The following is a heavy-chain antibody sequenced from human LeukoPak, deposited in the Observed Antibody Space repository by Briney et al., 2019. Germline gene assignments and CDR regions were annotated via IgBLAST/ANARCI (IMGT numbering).Heavy chain of an antibody. Sequence: SETLSLTCIVSGGSISSYYWSWIRQPPGKGLEWIGYIYYSGSTNYNPSLKSRVTISVDTSKNQFSLKLSSVTAADTAVYYCAGSKRSFGGVIVSFDYWGQGTLVTVSS. D-gene: IGHD3-16*02. CDR3: AGSKRSFGGVIVSFDY. CDR2: IYYSGST. J-gene: IGHJ4*02. V-gene: IGHV4-59*08. CDR1: GGSISSYY.